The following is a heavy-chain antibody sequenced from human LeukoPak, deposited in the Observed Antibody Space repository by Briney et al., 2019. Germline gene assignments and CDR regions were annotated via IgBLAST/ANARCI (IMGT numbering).Heavy chain of an antibody. V-gene: IGHV4-39*07. D-gene: IGHD1-14*01. J-gene: IGHJ4*02. CDR1: GGSISSSGYY. CDR3: ARAPEYGLYYFDY. CDR2: IYYSGST. Sequence: PSETLSLTCTVSGGSISSSGYYWGWIRQPPGKGLEWIGSIYYSGSTYDNPSLKSRVTISVDTSKDQFSLKLTSVTAADTAVYYCARAPEYGLYYFDYWGQGALVTVSS.